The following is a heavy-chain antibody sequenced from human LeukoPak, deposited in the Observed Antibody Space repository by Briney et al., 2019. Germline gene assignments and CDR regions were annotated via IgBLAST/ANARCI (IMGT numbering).Heavy chain of an antibody. D-gene: IGHD3-3*01. J-gene: IGHJ3*02. CDR3: ARSGVADAFDI. V-gene: IGHV3-48*01. Sequence: GGSLRLSCAASGFTFSSYSMNWVRQAPRKGLEWVSYISSSSSTIYYADSVKGRFTISRDNAKDSLYLQMNSLRAEDTAVYYCARSGVADAFDIWGQGTMVTVSS. CDR2: ISSSSSTI. CDR1: GFTFSSYS.